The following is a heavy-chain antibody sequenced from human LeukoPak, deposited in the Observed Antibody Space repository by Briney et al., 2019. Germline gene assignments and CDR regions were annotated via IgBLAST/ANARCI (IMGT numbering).Heavy chain of an antibody. J-gene: IGHJ6*03. V-gene: IGHV5-51*01. D-gene: IGHD6-13*01. Sequence: GESLKISCPGSGYNFDIYWIGWVRQMPGKRLEWMGVIYPANSYTTYSASFQGQVTISGDKSVNTAYLQWSTLKASDTATYYCARLGINYYYMDVWAKGTTVTVSS. CDR3: ARLGINYYYMDV. CDR1: GYNFDIYW. CDR2: IYPANSYT.